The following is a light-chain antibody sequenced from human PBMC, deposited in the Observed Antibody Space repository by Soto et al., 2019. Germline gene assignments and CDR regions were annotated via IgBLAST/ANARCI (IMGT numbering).Light chain of an antibody. Sequence: DIQMTQSPSTLSASVGDRVTITCRASQSITSWLAWYQQKPGKAPKLLIYKASYLESGVPSRFSGSGSGTEFTLTISTLQPDDCATYYCQEYDSYSPWTFGQGTKVEIK. CDR2: KAS. V-gene: IGKV1-5*03. CDR3: QEYDSYSPWT. CDR1: QSITSW. J-gene: IGKJ1*01.